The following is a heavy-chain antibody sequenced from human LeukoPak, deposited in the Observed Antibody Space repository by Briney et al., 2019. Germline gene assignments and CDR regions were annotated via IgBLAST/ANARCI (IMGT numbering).Heavy chain of an antibody. CDR3: ATECDSSWTFDS. J-gene: IGHJ4*02. D-gene: IGHD6-13*01. Sequence: GGSLRLSCAASGFTFSSYAMSWVRQAPGKGLDWVAMIWSGGNNQYYADSVKGRFTISRDNSKNTLYLQMNSLRAEDTAVYYCATECDSSWTFDSWGQGTLVTVSS. CDR2: IWSGGNNQ. V-gene: IGHV3-33*08. CDR1: GFTFSSYA.